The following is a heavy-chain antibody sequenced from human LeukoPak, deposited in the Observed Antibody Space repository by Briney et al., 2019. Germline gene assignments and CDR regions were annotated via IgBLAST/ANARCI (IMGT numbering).Heavy chain of an antibody. J-gene: IGHJ6*03. CDR1: GFTFSRYW. Sequence: GGSLRLSCAASGFTFSRYWMHWVRQAPGKGLVWVSRINSDGSSTNYADSVKGRFTISRDNAKNTAYLQMNSLKTEDTAVYYCTSNNYYDSSGYYFEHYYYYYMDVWGKGTTVTVSS. V-gene: IGHV3-74*01. CDR2: INSDGSST. CDR3: TSNNYYDSSGYYFEHYYYYYMDV. D-gene: IGHD3-22*01.